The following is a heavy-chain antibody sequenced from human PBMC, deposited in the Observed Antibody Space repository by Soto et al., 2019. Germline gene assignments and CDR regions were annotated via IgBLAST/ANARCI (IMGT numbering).Heavy chain of an antibody. V-gene: IGHV3-23*04. CDR2: VSGSGGNR. CDR3: AKQDYGDVDH. J-gene: IGHJ4*02. D-gene: IGHD4-17*01. Sequence: EVQLVESGGSLVQPGGSLRLSCAASGFTFTTYAMTWVRQAPGKGLEWVSTVSGSGGNRHYADSVKGRFTISRDNSKNRLYLQMNSLRAEDTAVYYCAKQDYGDVDHWGQGTLVTVSS. CDR1: GFTFTTYA.